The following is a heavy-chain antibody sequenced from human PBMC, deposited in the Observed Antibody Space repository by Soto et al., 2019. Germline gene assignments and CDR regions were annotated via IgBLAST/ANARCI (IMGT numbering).Heavy chain of an antibody. CDR1: GFTFSSYA. V-gene: IGHV3-23*01. J-gene: IGHJ6*02. CDR3: AKVREYSASFRSSYYGVDV. Sequence: PGGSLRLSCAASGFTFSSYAMTWVRQAPGKGLEWVSSISGSGGSTYHADSVKGRFTISRDNSRNTLYLQMNSLRAEDSALYYCAKVREYSASFRSSYYGVDVWGPGTAVTVSS. D-gene: IGHD6-6*01. CDR2: ISGSGGST.